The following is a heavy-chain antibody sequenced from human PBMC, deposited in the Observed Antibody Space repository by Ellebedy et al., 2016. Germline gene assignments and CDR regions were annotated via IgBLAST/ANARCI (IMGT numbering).Heavy chain of an antibody. CDR2: IKSKTDGGTT. Sequence: GGSLRLSCAASGFTFSNAWMNWVRQAPGKGLEWVGRIKSKTDGGTTDYAAPVKGRFTISRDDSKNTLYLQMNSLKTEDTAVYYCTTDSGIFGVVTTDYWGQGTLVTVSS. J-gene: IGHJ4*02. D-gene: IGHD3-3*01. V-gene: IGHV3-15*07. CDR3: TTDSGIFGVVTTDY. CDR1: GFTFSNAW.